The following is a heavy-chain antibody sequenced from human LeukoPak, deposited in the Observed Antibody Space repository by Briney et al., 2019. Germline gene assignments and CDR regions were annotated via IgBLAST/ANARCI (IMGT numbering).Heavy chain of an antibody. V-gene: IGHV3-30*18. Sequence: GGSLRLSCAASGFTFSSYGMHWVRQAPGKGLEWVAVISYDGSNKYYADSVKGRFTISRDNSKNTLYLQMNSLRAEDTAVYYCAKAPYQRTIFGVGAPYGMDVWGQGTTVTVSS. CDR1: GFTFSSYG. D-gene: IGHD3-3*01. CDR3: AKAPYQRTIFGVGAPYGMDV. J-gene: IGHJ6*02. CDR2: ISYDGSNK.